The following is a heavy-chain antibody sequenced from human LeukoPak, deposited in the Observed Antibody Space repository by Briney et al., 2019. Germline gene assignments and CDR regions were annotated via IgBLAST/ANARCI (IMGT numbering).Heavy chain of an antibody. CDR1: GFTFSSYS. D-gene: IGHD3-10*01. J-gene: IGHJ3*02. CDR2: ISSSSSYI. V-gene: IGHV3-21*01. CDR3: ARPSITMVRGVNHAFDI. Sequence: GGSLRLSCAASGFTFSSYSMNWVRQAPGKGLEWVSSISSSSSYIYYAGSVKGRFTISRDNAKNSLYLQMNSLRAEDTAVYYCARPSITMVRGVNHAFDIWGQGTMVTVSS.